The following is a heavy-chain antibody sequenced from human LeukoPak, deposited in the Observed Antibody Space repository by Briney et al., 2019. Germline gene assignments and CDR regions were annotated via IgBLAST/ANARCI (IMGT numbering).Heavy chain of an antibody. Sequence: PGGSLRLSCAASGFTFSSYAMSWVRQAPGKGLEWVSAISGSGGSTYYADSVKGRFTISRDNSKNTLYLQMNSLRAEDTAVYYCAKVPRSSGCSRGYAFDIWGQGTMVTVSS. V-gene: IGHV3-23*01. CDR3: AKVPRSSGCSRGYAFDI. CDR1: GFTFSSYA. J-gene: IGHJ3*02. CDR2: ISGSGGST. D-gene: IGHD3-22*01.